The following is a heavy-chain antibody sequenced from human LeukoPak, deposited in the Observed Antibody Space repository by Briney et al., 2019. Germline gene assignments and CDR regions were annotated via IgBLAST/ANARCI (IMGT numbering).Heavy chain of an antibody. CDR3: ARGRRFQRGYSYGSPWFGP. CDR1: GGSISSYY. V-gene: IGHV4-34*01. J-gene: IGHJ5*02. CDR2: INHSGST. D-gene: IGHD5-18*01. Sequence: PSETLSLTCTVSGGSISSYYWSWIRQPPGKGLEWIGEINHSGSTNCNPSLKSRVTISVDTSKNQFSLKLSSVTAADTAVYYCARGRRFQRGYSYGSPWFGPWGQGTLVTVSS.